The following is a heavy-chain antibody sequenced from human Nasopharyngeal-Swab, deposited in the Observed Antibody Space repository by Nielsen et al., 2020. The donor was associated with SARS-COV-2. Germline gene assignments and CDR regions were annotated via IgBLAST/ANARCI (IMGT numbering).Heavy chain of an antibody. CDR3: VPSSTYDSSGSYFDY. CDR2: INPSGGST. D-gene: IGHD3-22*01. Sequence: ASVKVSCKASGYTFTSYYMHWVRQAPGQGLEWMGIINPSGGSTSYAQKFQGRVTMTRDTSTSTVYMELSSLRSEDTAVYYCVPSSTYDSSGSYFDYWGQGTLVTVSS. CDR1: GYTFTSYY. J-gene: IGHJ4*02. V-gene: IGHV1-46*01.